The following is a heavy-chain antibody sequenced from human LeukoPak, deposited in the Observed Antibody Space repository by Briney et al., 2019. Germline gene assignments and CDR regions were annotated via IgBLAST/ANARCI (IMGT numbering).Heavy chain of an antibody. D-gene: IGHD3-22*01. J-gene: IGHJ4*02. Sequence: ASVKASCKASGGTFSSYAISWVRQAPGQGLEWMGRIIPIFGTANYAQKFQGRVTITTDESTSTAYMELSSLRSEDTAVYYCARGLNYYDSSGYLDYWGQGTLVTVSS. V-gene: IGHV1-69*05. CDR1: GGTFSSYA. CDR2: IIPIFGTA. CDR3: ARGLNYYDSSGYLDY.